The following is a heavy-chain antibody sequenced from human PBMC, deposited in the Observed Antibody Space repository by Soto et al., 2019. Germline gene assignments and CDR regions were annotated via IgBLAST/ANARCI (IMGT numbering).Heavy chain of an antibody. CDR2: ISPMFGAA. J-gene: IGHJ4*01. D-gene: IGHD3-10*02. V-gene: IGHV1-69*19. CDR1: GGTFNTYA. Sequence: QVQLVQSGAEMKKPGSSVKVSCQSSGGTFNTYAMNWVRQAPGQGPEWMGDISPMFGAANYAPKFQGRVTITAYESTGTSYMQLSSLTSEDTALYFCAREVHVHTPAFVYWGHGTLVTVSS. CDR3: AREVHVHTPAFVY.